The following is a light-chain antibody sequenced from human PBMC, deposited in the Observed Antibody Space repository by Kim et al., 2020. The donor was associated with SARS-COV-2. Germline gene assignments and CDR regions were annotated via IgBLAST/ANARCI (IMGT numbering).Light chain of an antibody. CDR2: GKN. CDR3: NARDGRGKPLV. J-gene: IGLJ2*01. CDR1: SLRSYY. V-gene: IGLV3-19*01. Sequence: SSELTQDPAVSVALGQTVRITCQGDSLRSYYASWYQQKPGQAPVLVIYGKNNRPSGIPDRFSGSSSGNTASLTITGAQAEDEADYYCNARDGRGKPLVFG.